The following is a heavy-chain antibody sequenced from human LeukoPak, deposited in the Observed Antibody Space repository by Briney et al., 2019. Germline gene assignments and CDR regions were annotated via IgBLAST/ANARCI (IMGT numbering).Heavy chain of an antibody. D-gene: IGHD2-2*01. CDR1: GFTFSDYY. J-gene: IGHJ6*02. V-gene: IGHV3-11*01. Sequence: GSLRLSCAASGFTFSDYYMSWIRQAPGKGLEWVSYISSSGSTIYYADSVKGRFTISRDNAKNSLYLQMNSLRAEDTAVYYCARDTSYYCSSTSCYFGAYCYYGMDVWGQGTTVTVSS. CDR2: ISSSGSTI. CDR3: ARDTSYYCSSTSCYFGAYCYYGMDV.